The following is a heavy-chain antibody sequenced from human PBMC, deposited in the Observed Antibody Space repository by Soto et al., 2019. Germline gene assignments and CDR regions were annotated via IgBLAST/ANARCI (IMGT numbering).Heavy chain of an antibody. CDR3: AKAHAYSSSSPSDY. J-gene: IGHJ4*02. CDR2: ISGSGGST. CDR1: GFTFSSYA. Sequence: EVPLLESGGGFVQPGGSLRRSCAASGFTFSSYAMSWVRQAPGNALEWVSAISGSGGSTYYADSVKGRITISRDKSTNTLDRHTDSMRGEDTAVYYCAKAHAYSSSSPSDYWGQGTLFIVSS. D-gene: IGHD6-6*01. V-gene: IGHV3-23*01.